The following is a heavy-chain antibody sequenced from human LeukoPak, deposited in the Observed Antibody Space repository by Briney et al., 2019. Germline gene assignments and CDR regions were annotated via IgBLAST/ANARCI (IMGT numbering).Heavy chain of an antibody. Sequence: GRSLRLSCAASGFTFSSYGMQWVRQAPGKGLEWVAVIWYDGSNKYYTDSVKGRFTISRDNSKNTLYLQMNSLRAEDTAVYYCARDSYDYGDPGHLRYWGQGTLVTVSS. CDR3: ARDSYDYGDPGHLRY. J-gene: IGHJ4*02. V-gene: IGHV3-33*01. CDR1: GFTFSSYG. D-gene: IGHD4-17*01. CDR2: IWYDGSNK.